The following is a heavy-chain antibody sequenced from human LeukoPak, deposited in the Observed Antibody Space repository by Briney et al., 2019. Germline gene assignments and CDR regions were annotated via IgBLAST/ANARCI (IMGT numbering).Heavy chain of an antibody. D-gene: IGHD6-13*01. CDR3: AREAYSSSWYDY. CDR2: ISSSSSYI. V-gene: IGHV3-21*01. Sequence: GGSLRLPCAASGFTFSSYSMNWVRQAPGKGLEWVSSISSSSSYIYYADSVKGRFTISRDNAKNSLYLQMNSLRAEDTAVYYCAREAYSSSWYDYWGQGTLVTVSS. CDR1: GFTFSSYS. J-gene: IGHJ4*02.